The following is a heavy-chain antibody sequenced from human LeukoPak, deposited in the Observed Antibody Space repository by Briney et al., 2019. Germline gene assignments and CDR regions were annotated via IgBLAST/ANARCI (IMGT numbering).Heavy chain of an antibody. CDR2: IWSDGTEK. CDR1: GFTYSHYG. J-gene: IGHJ4*02. V-gene: IGHV3-33*06. D-gene: IGHD4-11*01. CDR3: AKDAERGFDYSNSLQY. Sequence: GGSLRLSCAASGFTYSHYGMHWVRQAPGKGLEWVAVIWSDGTEKYYGDAVKGRFTISRDNSINTLYLQMNSLTGEDTAVYYCAKDAERGFDYSNSLQYWGQGTLVTVSS.